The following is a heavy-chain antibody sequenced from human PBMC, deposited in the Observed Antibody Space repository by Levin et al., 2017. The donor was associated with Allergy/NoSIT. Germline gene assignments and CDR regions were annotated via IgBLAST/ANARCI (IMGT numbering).Heavy chain of an antibody. CDR3: ARVVGGSYGPYYYYGMDV. CDR1: GFIFSSYW. J-gene: IGHJ6*02. Sequence: GGSLRLSCAASGFIFSSYWMSWVRQAPGKGLEWVANIKQGGSEKNYVDSVKGRFTISRDNAKNSLYLQMNSLRVEDTAVYYCARVVGGSYGPYYYYGMDVWGQGTTVTVSS. CDR2: IKQGGSEK. D-gene: IGHD1-26*01. V-gene: IGHV3-7*01.